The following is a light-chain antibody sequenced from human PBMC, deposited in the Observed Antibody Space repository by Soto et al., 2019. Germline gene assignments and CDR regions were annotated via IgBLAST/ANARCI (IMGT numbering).Light chain of an antibody. CDR2: MAS. V-gene: IGKV1-5*03. CDR1: QIISSW. CDR3: QQYNRLIT. Sequence: DIQMTQSPSTLSASVGDRVTITCRASQIISSWLAWYQQKPGKAPKLLIYMASSLESGVPSRFSGSGSVTEFTLTISSLQPDDFATYYCQQYNRLITFGQGTRLEIK. J-gene: IGKJ5*01.